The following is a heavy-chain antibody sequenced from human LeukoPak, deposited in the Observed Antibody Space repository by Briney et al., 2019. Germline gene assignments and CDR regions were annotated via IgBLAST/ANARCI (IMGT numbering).Heavy chain of an antibody. D-gene: IGHD2-21*01. Sequence: ASVKVSCKASGYTFTGYYMHWVRQAPGQGLEWMGWINPNSGGTNYAQKFQGRVTMTRDTSISTAYMELSRLRSDDTAVYYFAITQECGGDCYIDYYDSYTLDYWGQGTLVTVSS. CDR2: INPNSGGT. V-gene: IGHV1-2*02. CDR3: AITQECGGDCYIDYYDSYTLDY. J-gene: IGHJ4*02. CDR1: GYTFTGYY.